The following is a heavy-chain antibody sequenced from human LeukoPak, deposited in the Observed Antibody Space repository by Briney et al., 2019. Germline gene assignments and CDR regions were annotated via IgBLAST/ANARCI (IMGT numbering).Heavy chain of an antibody. D-gene: IGHD6-13*01. CDR2: ISAYNGNT. CDR1: GGTFSSYA. Sequence: SVKVSCKASGGTFSSYAISWVRQAPGQGLEWMGWISAYNGNTNYAQKLQGRVTMTTDTSTSTAYMELRSLRSDDTAVYYCARDLAAAGTNWFDPWGQGTLVTVSS. V-gene: IGHV1-18*01. J-gene: IGHJ5*02. CDR3: ARDLAAAGTNWFDP.